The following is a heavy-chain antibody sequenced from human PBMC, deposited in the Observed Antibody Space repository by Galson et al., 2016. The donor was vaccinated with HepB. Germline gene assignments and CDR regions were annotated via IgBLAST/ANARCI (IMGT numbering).Heavy chain of an antibody. D-gene: IGHD4-23*01. Sequence: CAISGDSVSSYTGVWNWIRQSPSRGLEWLGRTYYRSQWYYHYAESVKGRITIYPDTSRNHFSLRLTSVTPEDTAVYYCARDSPGNSFFAYWGQGTLVTVSS. V-gene: IGHV6-1*01. J-gene: IGHJ4*02. CDR1: GDSVSSYTGV. CDR3: ARDSPGNSFFAY. CDR2: TYYRSQWYY.